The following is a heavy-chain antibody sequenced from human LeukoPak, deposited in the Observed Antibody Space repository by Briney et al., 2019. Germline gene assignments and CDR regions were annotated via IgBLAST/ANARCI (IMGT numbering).Heavy chain of an antibody. CDR1: GFTFSDAW. CDR3: ARDSAGVPFDY. Sequence: PGGSLILSCAASGFTFSDAWMSWVRQAPGKGLEWVANIKQDGSEKYYVDSVKGQFTISRDNAKNSLYLQMNSLRAEDTAVYYCARDSAGVPFDYWGQGTLVTVSS. V-gene: IGHV3-7*04. CDR2: IKQDGSEK. J-gene: IGHJ4*02. D-gene: IGHD3-10*01.